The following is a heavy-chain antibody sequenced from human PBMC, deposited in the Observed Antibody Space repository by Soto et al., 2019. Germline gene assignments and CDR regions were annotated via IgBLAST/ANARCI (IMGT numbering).Heavy chain of an antibody. J-gene: IGHJ3*02. CDR3: TREYCSSTSCYDAFDI. CDR2: IRSQAHGGTT. Sequence: EAQLVESGGGLVQPGRSLRLSCTASGFTFGAYAMSWFRQAPGKGLEWVGFIRSQAHGGTTEYAASVKGRFSISRDDSKSIAHLQMNSLETEDTAVYYCTREYCSSTSCYDAFDIWGQGTMVTVSS. D-gene: IGHD2-2*01. CDR1: GFTFGAYA. V-gene: IGHV3-49*03.